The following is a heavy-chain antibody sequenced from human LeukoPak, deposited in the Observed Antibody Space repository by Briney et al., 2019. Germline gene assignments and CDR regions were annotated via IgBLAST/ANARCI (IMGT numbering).Heavy chain of an antibody. CDR3: ARNDRNVDY. CDR2: INHSGST. D-gene: IGHD1-1*01. V-gene: IGHV4-34*01. J-gene: IGHJ4*02. CDR1: GGSFSGYY. Sequence: SETLSLTCAVYGGSFSGYYWSWIRQPPGKGLEWIGEINHSGSTNYNPSLKSRVTISVDTSKNQFSLKLSSVTAADTAVYYCARNDRNVDYWGQGTLVTASS.